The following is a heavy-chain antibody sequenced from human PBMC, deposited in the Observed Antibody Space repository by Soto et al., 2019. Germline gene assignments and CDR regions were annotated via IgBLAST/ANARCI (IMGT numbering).Heavy chain of an antibody. Sequence: QVQLAESGGGVVQPGKSLRLSCAASGFMLSLYDKHWVRQAPGKGLEWVSVIFSDGTKKYYADSVKDRFTISRDNSKNTLYLQMDSLTPEDTAVYYCGKDDLDVKGGARVVGTGPVGDLWGRGTLVTVSS. J-gene: IGHJ5*02. CDR2: IFSDGTKK. CDR3: GKDDLDVKGGARVVGTGPVGDL. D-gene: IGHD2-21*02. CDR1: GFMLSLYD. V-gene: IGHV3-30*18.